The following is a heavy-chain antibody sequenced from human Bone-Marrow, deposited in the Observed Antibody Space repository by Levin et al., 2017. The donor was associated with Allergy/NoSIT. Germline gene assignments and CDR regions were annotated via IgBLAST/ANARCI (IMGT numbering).Heavy chain of an antibody. D-gene: IGHD2-8*01. V-gene: IGHV3-48*01. CDR2: ISSSSDSR. Sequence: GGSLRLSCAASGFTFSSHSMNWVRQAPGKGLEWVSYISSSSDSRRYADSVKGRITISRDNAKNSLFLQMNSLRAEDTAVYYCVRARMNYYYMDVWGKGTTVTVSS. J-gene: IGHJ6*03. CDR1: GFTFSSHS. CDR3: VRARMNYYYMDV.